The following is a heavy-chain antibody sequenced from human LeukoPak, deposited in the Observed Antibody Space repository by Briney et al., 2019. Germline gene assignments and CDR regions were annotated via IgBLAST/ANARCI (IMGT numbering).Heavy chain of an antibody. CDR1: GGSISSYY. V-gene: IGHV4-59*12. D-gene: IGHD3-22*01. Sequence: PSETLSLTCTVSGGSISSYYWGWVRQPPGKALEWIGNIFYSGSTYYSPSLKSRVTISLDTSRNQFSLKLNSVTAADTAVYYCAKSNGYGLIDIWGQGTMVTASS. J-gene: IGHJ3*02. CDR3: AKSNGYGLIDI. CDR2: IFYSGST.